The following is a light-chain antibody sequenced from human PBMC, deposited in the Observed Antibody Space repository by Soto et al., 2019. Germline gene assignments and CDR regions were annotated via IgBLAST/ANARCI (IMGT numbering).Light chain of an antibody. V-gene: IGKV1-5*01. J-gene: IGKJ1*01. Sequence: EIQMTQSPSTLSASIGGRVTITCRASESIRTWLAWYQHKPGKAPKFLIYDASSLESGVPSRFSGSGSGTEFTLTISNLQPDYFATYFCQQYHNYPRTFGQGTKVDIK. CDR1: ESIRTW. CDR2: DAS. CDR3: QQYHNYPRT.